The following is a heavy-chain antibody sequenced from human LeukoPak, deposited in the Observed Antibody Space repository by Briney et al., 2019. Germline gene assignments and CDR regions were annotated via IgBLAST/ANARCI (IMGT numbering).Heavy chain of an antibody. CDR1: GGSISSGGYS. CDR3: ARGFHYGDYGVYFDL. J-gene: IGHJ2*01. Sequence: SQTLSLTCAVSGGSISSGGYSWSWIRQPPGKGLEWIGYIYHSGSTYYNPSLESRVTISVDRSKNQFSLKLSSVTAADTAVYYCARGFHYGDYGVYFDLWGRGTLVTVSS. V-gene: IGHV4-30-2*01. CDR2: IYHSGST. D-gene: IGHD4-17*01.